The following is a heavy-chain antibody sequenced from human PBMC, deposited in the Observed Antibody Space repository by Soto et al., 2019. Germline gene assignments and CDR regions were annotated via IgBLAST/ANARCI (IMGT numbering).Heavy chain of an antibody. V-gene: IGHV1-2*02. CDR3: ARNMDYYYGRGSGNGHGV. J-gene: IGHJ6*02. D-gene: IGHD3-10*02. Sequence: QGHLVQSGLGVREPGASVGFSCGAPGYPFTAYNLHGVQQAPGRGLEWMGWINPKFGDTTYAQDFQGRVSMTRDMSISTVYMELSRLTSDDTAIYYCARNMDYYYGRGSGNGHGVWGQGTTVTVFS. CDR1: GYPFTAYN. CDR2: INPKFGDT.